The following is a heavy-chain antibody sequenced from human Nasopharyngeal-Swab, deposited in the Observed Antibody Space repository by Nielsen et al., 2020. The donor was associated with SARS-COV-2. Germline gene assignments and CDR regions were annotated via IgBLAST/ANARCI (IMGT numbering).Heavy chain of an antibody. CDR1: GFTFSSYS. V-gene: IGHV3-21*01. CDR3: ARDVWITMVRRVIDY. D-gene: IGHD3-10*01. J-gene: IGHJ4*02. Sequence: GESLKISCAASGFTFSSYSMNWVRQAPGKGLEWVSSISSSSSYIYYADSVKGRFTISRDNAKNSLYLQMNSLRAEDTAVYYCARDVWITMVRRVIDYWGQGTLVTVSS. CDR2: ISSSSSYI.